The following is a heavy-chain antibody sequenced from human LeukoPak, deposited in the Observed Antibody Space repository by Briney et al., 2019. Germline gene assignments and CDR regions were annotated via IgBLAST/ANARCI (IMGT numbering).Heavy chain of an antibody. J-gene: IGHJ6*03. Sequence: SETLSLTCTVSGGSISSGSYHWSWIRQPAGKGLEWIGRIYTSGSTNYNPSLKSRVTISVDTSKNQFSLKLSSVTAADTAVYYCARAYRDYDYVWGSYRPGGAYYYYMDVWGKGTTVTISS. D-gene: IGHD3-16*02. CDR2: IYTSGST. V-gene: IGHV4-61*02. CDR3: ARAYRDYDYVWGSYRPGGAYYYYMDV. CDR1: GGSISSGSYH.